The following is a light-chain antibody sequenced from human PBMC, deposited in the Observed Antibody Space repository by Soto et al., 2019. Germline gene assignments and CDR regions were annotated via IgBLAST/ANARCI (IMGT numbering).Light chain of an antibody. CDR1: QIMKKW. CDR3: QQANSFPFT. Sequence: DIQMTQSPSSVSASVGDRVTITCRASQIMKKWLAWYQQKPGKAPTLLIYAASTLQSGVPSRFSGSGSGADFTLTISSLQPEDFATYYCQQANSFPFTFGPGTTVDIK. J-gene: IGKJ3*01. CDR2: AAS. V-gene: IGKV1-12*02.